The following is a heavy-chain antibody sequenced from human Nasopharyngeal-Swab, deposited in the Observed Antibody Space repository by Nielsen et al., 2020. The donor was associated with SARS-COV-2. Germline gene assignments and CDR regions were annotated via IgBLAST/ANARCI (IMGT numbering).Heavy chain of an antibody. D-gene: IGHD3-10*01. CDR3: AHSPGRRNYYYYGMDV. V-gene: IGHV2-5*01. Sequence: SGPTLVHPTHTLTLICTFSRFSLSPTAVGVGWIRQPPGKALEWPALIYWNDDKRYSPSLKSRLTITKDTSKNQVVLTMTNIDPVDTATYYCAHSPGRRNYYYYGMDVWGQGTTVTVSS. CDR2: IYWNDDK. J-gene: IGHJ6*02. CDR1: RFSLSPTAVG.